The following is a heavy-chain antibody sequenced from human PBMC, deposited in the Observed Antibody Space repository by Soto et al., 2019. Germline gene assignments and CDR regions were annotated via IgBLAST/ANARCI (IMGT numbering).Heavy chain of an antibody. D-gene: IGHD4-17*01. Sequence: SQTLSLTCAISGDSVSSNSAAWNWIRQFPSRGLEWLGRTYYRSKWYNDYAVSVKSRITINPDTSKNQFSLKLSSVTAADTAVYYCARADGDSLFDYWGQGTLVTVSS. CDR3: ARADGDSLFDY. CDR1: GDSVSSNSAA. J-gene: IGHJ4*02. V-gene: IGHV6-1*01. CDR2: TYYRSKWYN.